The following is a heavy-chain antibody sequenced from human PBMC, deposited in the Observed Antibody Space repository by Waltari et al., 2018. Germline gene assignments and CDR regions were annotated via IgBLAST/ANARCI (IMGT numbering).Heavy chain of an antibody. CDR1: GGSVSSGSYY. D-gene: IGHD2-15*01. J-gene: IGHJ4*02. CDR3: ARGVVAAHLDY. CDR2: IYYSGST. Sequence: QVQLQESGPGLVKPSETLSLTCTVSGGSVSSGSYYWSWIRQPPGKGLEWIGYIYYSGSTNYNPSLKSRVTISVDTSKNQFSRKLSAVTAADTAVYYCARGVVAAHLDYWGQGTLVTVSS. V-gene: IGHV4-61*01.